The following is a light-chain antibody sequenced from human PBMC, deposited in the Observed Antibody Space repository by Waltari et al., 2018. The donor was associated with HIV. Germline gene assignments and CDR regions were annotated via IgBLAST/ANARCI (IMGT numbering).Light chain of an antibody. V-gene: IGLV2-14*01. J-gene: IGLJ1*01. Sequence: ALTQPASGSGSPGQSITISCTGTSSDVGHYNYVSWYQQHPDKAPKLRIYEVSTRSSGISYRFSGSKSGNTASLTICRVQNDDEADYVCRSYSGSSTLVFFGTGTRVTFL. CDR3: RSYSGSSTLVF. CDR1: SSDVGHYNY. CDR2: EVS.